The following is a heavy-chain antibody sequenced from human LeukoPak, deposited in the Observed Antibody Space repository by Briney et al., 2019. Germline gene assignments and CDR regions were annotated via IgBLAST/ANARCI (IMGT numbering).Heavy chain of an antibody. CDR2: ISGSGGST. Sequence: GGSLRLSCAASGFTFSSYAMSWVRQAPGKGLEWVSAISGSGGSTYYADSVKGRFTISRDNSKNTLYLQMNSLRAEDTAVYYCARADILTGYYNVWGQGTLVTVSS. V-gene: IGHV3-23*01. D-gene: IGHD3-9*01. CDR3: ARADILTGYYNV. J-gene: IGHJ4*02. CDR1: GFTFSSYA.